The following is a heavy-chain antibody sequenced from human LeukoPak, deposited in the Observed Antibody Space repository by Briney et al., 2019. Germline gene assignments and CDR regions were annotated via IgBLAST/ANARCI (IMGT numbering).Heavy chain of an antibody. CDR1: GYTFTSYY. V-gene: IGHV1-8*02. CDR2: MNPNSGNT. Sequence: ASVKVSCKASGYTFTSYYMHWVRQAPGQGLEWMGWMNPNSGNTGYAQKFQGRVTMTRNTSISTAYMELSSLRSEDTAVYYCARVPPKKKKLYYYYMDVWGKGTTVTVSS. CDR3: ARVPPKKKKLYYYYMDV. J-gene: IGHJ6*03.